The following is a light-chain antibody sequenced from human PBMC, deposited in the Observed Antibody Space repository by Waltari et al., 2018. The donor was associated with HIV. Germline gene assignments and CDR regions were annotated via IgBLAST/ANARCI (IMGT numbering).Light chain of an antibody. J-gene: IGLJ2*01. V-gene: IGLV1-40*01. Sequence: QSELTQPPSVSPAPGQRVTISCTGSSSNIGAGFDVHWSQQVPGRTPKVVIYGNSNRPSGVPDRFSGSKSGSSASLVITGLQSEDEADYYCQSYDSNLSGLFGGGTKVTVL. CDR2: GNS. CDR1: SSNIGAGFD. CDR3: QSYDSNLSGL.